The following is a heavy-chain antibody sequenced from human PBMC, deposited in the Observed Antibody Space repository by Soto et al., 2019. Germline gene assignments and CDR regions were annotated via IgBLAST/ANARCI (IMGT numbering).Heavy chain of an antibody. CDR2: ISSNGGST. D-gene: IGHD3-22*01. CDR3: VKNYYDSSGCRGRPPPTGSYYFDY. Sequence: EVQLVESGGGLVQPGGSLRLSCSASGFTFSSYAMHWVRQAPGKGLEYVSAISSNGGSTYYADSVKGRFTISRDNSKNTLYLQMSGLRAEDTAVYYCVKNYYDSSGCRGRPPPTGSYYFDYWGQGTLVTVSS. V-gene: IGHV3-64D*06. CDR1: GFTFSSYA. J-gene: IGHJ4*02.